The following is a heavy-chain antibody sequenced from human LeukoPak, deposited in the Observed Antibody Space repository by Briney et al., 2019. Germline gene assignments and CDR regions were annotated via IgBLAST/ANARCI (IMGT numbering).Heavy chain of an antibody. CDR1: GFTLSSYE. V-gene: IGHV3-48*03. D-gene: IGHD3-10*01. CDR2: ISSSGSTR. Sequence: PRGSLRLSCAASGFTLSSYEINWVRQAPGKGLEWVSYISSSGSTRYYADSVKGRFTISRDNTKNSLYLQMNSLRAEDTAVYYCARDVGFGGYSRGIFDYWGQGTLVTVSS. J-gene: IGHJ4*02. CDR3: ARDVGFGGYSRGIFDY.